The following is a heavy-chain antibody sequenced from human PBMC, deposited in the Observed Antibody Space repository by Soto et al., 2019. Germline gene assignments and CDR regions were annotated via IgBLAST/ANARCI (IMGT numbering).Heavy chain of an antibody. D-gene: IGHD2-2*01. J-gene: IGHJ5*02. CDR1: GGSISSYY. Sequence: PSETLSLTCTVSGGSISSYYWSWIRQPAGKGLEWIGRIYTSGSTNYNPSLKSRVTMSVDTSKNQFSLKLSSVTAADTAVYYCAREGARIVVVPAARNWFDPWGQGTLVTVS. CDR3: AREGARIVVVPAARNWFDP. V-gene: IGHV4-4*07. CDR2: IYTSGST.